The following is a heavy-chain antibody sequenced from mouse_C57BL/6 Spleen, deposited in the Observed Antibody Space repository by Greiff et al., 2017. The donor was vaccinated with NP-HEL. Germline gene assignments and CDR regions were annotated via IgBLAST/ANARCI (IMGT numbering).Heavy chain of an antibody. CDR3: ARGRGFYDGYYVGAMDY. J-gene: IGHJ4*01. CDR1: GYTFTTYP. CDR2: FHPYNDDT. D-gene: IGHD2-3*01. V-gene: IGHV1-47*01. Sequence: QVQLQQSGAELVKPGASVKMSCKASGYTFTTYPIEWMKQNHGKSLEWIGNFHPYNDDTKYNEKFKGKATLTVEKSSSTVYLELSRLTSDDSAVYYCARGRGFYDGYYVGAMDYWGQGTSVTVSS.